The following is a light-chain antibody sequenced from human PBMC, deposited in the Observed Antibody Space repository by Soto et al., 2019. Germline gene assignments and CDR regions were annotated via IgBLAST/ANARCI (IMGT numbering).Light chain of an antibody. Sequence: QSALTQSPSASASLGASVKLTCTLSSGHSSYAIAWHQQQPEKGPRYLMKLNSDGSHSKGDGIPDRFSGSSSGAERYLTISSLQSEDEADYYCQTWGTPWVFGGGTKVTVL. J-gene: IGLJ3*02. V-gene: IGLV4-69*01. CDR3: QTWGTPWV. CDR1: SGHSSYA. CDR2: LNSDGSH.